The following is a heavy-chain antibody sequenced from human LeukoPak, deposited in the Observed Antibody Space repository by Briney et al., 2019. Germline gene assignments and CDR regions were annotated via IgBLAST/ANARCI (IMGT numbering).Heavy chain of an antibody. CDR2: IYHSGST. D-gene: IGHD3-22*01. CDR1: GGSISSGGYS. CDR3: ARGEEGQVAYYDSKAPGLSFDY. V-gene: IGHV4-30-2*01. Sequence: PSETLSLTCAVSGGSISSGGYSWSWIRQPPGKGLEWIGYIYHSGSTYYNPSLKGRVTISVDRSKNQFSLKLSSVTAADTAVYYCARGEEGQVAYYDSKAPGLSFDYWGQGTLVTVSS. J-gene: IGHJ4*02.